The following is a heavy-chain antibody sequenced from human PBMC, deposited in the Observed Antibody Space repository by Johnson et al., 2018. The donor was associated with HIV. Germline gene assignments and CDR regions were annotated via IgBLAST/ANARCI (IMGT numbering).Heavy chain of an antibody. CDR3: ARDRSLWFRELWPRDAFDM. CDR1: GFTFSSYA. Sequence: VQLVESGGGVVQPGRSLRLSCAASGFTFSSYAMHWVRQAPGKGLEWVAVISYDGSNKYYADSVKGRFTISRDNSKNTLYLQMNSLRVADTAVYYCARDRSLWFRELWPRDAFDMWGQGTMVTVSS. D-gene: IGHD3-10*01. V-gene: IGHV3-30*04. CDR2: ISYDGSNK. J-gene: IGHJ3*02.